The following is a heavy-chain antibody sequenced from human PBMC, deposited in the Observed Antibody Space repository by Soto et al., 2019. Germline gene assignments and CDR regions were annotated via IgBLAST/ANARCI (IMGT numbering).Heavy chain of an antibody. CDR1: GYTFASYG. Sequence: QVQLVQSGAEVKKPGASVKVSCKASGYTFASYGXXXXXXXXXXXLEWMGWISAYHGNTNYAQKLQGRVTMTTDTXXXXXXXXXXXXXXXXXXVXYXARXXGXXXWSDPWGQGTLVTVSS. CDR3: ARXXGXXXWSDP. CDR2: ISAYHGNT. J-gene: IGHJ5*02. D-gene: IGHD3-10*01. V-gene: IGHV1-18*01.